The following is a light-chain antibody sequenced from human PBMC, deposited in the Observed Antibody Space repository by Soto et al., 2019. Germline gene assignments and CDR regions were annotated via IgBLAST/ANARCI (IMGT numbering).Light chain of an antibody. CDR3: QQYTSYSWT. V-gene: IGKV1-5*01. Sequence: DIQVTQSHSTLSASVGDRFTITCRASETINNWLAWYQQKPGKAPNLLIYDASSLASGVPSRFSGSASGTDFFLTISNLQPDDFANYYCQQYTSYSWTFGQGSMVDI. J-gene: IGKJ1*01. CDR2: DAS. CDR1: ETINNW.